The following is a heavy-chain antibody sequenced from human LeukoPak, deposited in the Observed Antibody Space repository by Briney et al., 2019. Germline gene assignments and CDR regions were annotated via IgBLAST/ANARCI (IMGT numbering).Heavy chain of an antibody. V-gene: IGHV1-69*13. D-gene: IGHD6-13*01. CDR2: IIPIFGTA. CDR1: GGTFSSYA. CDR3: AREAAAAPFDY. J-gene: IGHJ4*02. Sequence: SVTVSCMASGGTFSSYAISWVRQAPGQGLEWMGGIIPIFGTANYAQKFQGRVTITADESTSTAYMELSSLRSEDTAVYYCAREAAAAPFDYWGQGTLVTVSS.